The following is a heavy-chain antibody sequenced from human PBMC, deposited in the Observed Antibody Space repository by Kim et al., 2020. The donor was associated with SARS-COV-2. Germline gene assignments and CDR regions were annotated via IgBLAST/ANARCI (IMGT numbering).Heavy chain of an antibody. CDR1: GFTFSSYA. CDR3: ATSNGMDV. V-gene: IGHV3-23*01. J-gene: IGHJ6*02. CDR2: ITNSASGGST. Sequence: GGSLRLSCAASGFTFSSYAMNWVRQAPGKGLEWVSTITNSASGGSTFYADSVKGRFTSSRDNARNTLYLQMNSLRAEDTALYYCATSNGMDVWVQGTTVT.